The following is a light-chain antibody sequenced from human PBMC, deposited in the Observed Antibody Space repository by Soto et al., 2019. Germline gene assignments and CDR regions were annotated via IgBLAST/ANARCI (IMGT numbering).Light chain of an antibody. CDR2: GAS. CDR1: QSVSSSY. V-gene: IGKV3-20*01. J-gene: IGKJ1*01. CDR3: QQYGSSPQT. Sequence: EIVLTQSPGTLSLSPGERATLSCRASQSVSSSYLAWYQQKPGQAPRLLIYGASSRATGIPDRFSGSGSGTDFTLTICRLEPEDFAVYYCQQYGSSPQTVGQGTKVDSK.